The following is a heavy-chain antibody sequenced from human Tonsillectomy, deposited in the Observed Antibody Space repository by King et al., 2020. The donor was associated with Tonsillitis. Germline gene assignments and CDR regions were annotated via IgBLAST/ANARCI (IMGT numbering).Heavy chain of an antibody. CDR2: IYHSGST. CDR3: ARDGGYSSSWYFPHYYYYGMDV. V-gene: IGHV4-38-2*02. J-gene: IGHJ6*02. D-gene: IGHD6-13*01. Sequence: QLQESGPGLVKPSETLSLTCTVSGYSISRGYYWGWIRQPPGKGLEWIGSIYHSGSTDYNPSLKSRVTISVDTSKHQFSLKLSSVTAADTAVYYCARDGGYSSSWYFPHYYYYGMDVWGQGTTVTVSS. CDR1: GYSISRGYY.